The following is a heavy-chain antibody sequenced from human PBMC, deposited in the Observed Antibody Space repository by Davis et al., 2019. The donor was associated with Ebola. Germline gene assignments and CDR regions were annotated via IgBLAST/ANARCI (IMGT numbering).Heavy chain of an antibody. V-gene: IGHV4-34*01. CDR2: INHSGST. CDR1: GGSFSGYY. J-gene: IGHJ6*02. D-gene: IGHD3-3*01. Sequence: MPSETLSLTCAVYGGSFSGYYWSWIRQPPGKGLEWIGEINHSGSTNYNPSLKSRVTISVDTSKNQFSLKLSSVTAADTAVYYCARRGFWSGYYYYYGMDVWGQGTTVTVSS. CDR3: ARRGFWSGYYYYYGMDV.